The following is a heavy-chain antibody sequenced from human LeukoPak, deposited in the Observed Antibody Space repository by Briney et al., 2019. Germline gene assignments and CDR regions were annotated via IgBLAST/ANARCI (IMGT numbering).Heavy chain of an antibody. CDR1: GFTFSSYG. J-gene: IGHJ1*01. CDR3: AKDLVGSSWYYFQH. Sequence: GGSLRLSCAASGFTFSSYGMHWVRQAPGKGLERVAVISYDGSNKYYADSVKGRFTISRDNYKNTLYLQMNSLRAEDTAVYYCAKDLVGSSWYYFQHWGQGTLVTVSS. V-gene: IGHV3-30*18. CDR2: ISYDGSNK. D-gene: IGHD6-13*01.